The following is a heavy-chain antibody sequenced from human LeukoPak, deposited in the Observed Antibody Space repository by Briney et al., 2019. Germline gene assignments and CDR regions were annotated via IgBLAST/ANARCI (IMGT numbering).Heavy chain of an antibody. V-gene: IGHV3-30-3*01. CDR2: ISYDGSNK. CDR3: ARARGIAAAGKSDY. Sequence: GGSLRLSCAASGFAFSSYAMHWVRQAPGKGLEWVAVISYDGSNKYYADSVKGRFTISRDNSKNTLYLQMNSLRAEDTAVYYCARARGIAAAGKSDYWGQGTLVTVSS. CDR1: GFAFSSYA. D-gene: IGHD6-13*01. J-gene: IGHJ4*02.